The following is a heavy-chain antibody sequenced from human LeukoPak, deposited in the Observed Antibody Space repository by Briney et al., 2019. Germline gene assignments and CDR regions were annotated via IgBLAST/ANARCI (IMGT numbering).Heavy chain of an antibody. CDR2: IIPIFGTA. CDR3: ASRQDYYDSSGYYSPLFDY. V-gene: IGHV1-69*13. J-gene: IGHJ4*02. Sequence: SVKVSCKASGGTFSSYAISWVRQAPGQGLEWMGRIIPIFGTANYAQKFQGRVTITADESTSTAYMELSNLRSEDTAVYYCASRQDYYDSSGYYSPLFDYWGQGTLVTVSS. CDR1: GGTFSSYA. D-gene: IGHD3-22*01.